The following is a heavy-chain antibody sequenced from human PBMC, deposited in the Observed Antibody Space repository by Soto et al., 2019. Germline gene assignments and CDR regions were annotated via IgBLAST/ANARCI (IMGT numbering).Heavy chain of an antibody. CDR3: ARDNDWAFDY. D-gene: IGHD3-16*01. Sequence: EVHLVESGGGLVQPGGSLRLSCEASGFTFSRYAMNWVRQAPGKGLEWVSHISRDSGIMEYADSVKGRFTISRDNAKNSVSLQMISLRVEDTAVYYCARDNDWAFDYWGQGTLISVSS. CDR2: ISRDSGIM. J-gene: IGHJ4*02. CDR1: GFTFSRYA. V-gene: IGHV3-48*01.